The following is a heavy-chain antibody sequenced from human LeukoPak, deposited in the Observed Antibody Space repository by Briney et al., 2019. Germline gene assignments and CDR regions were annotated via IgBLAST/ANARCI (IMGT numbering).Heavy chain of an antibody. D-gene: IGHD5-12*01. CDR3: ARDGSSGYDAYYFEY. V-gene: IGHV4-4*07. CDR2: IYASGNT. J-gene: IGHJ4*02. Sequence: PSETLSLTCTVSGGSISSYSWSWIRQPAGKGLEWIRRIYASGNTNYNPSLKSRVTMSVDTSKNQFSLKLSSVTAADTAVYYCARDGSSGYDAYYFEYWGQGTLVTVSS. CDR1: GGSISSYS.